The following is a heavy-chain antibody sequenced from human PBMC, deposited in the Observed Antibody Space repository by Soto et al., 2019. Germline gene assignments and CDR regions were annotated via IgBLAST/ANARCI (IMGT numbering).Heavy chain of an antibody. CDR1: GGSFSGYY. CDR2: INHSGST. D-gene: IGHD2-8*02. Sequence: SETLSLTCAVYGGSFSGYYWSWIRQPPGKGLEWIGEINHSGSTNYNPSLKSRVTISVDTSKNQFSLKLSSVTAADTAVYYCARDLGIGSSGAFDYWGQGALVTVSS. CDR3: ARDLGIGSSGAFDY. J-gene: IGHJ4*02. V-gene: IGHV4-34*01.